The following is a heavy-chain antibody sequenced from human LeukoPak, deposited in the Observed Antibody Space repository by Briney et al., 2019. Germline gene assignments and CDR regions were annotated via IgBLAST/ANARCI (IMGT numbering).Heavy chain of an antibody. D-gene: IGHD3-10*01. CDR1: GFTFSNSW. Sequence: QPGGSLRLSCAASGFTFSNSWMYWVRQAPGKGLEWVANINQDESEIYYVGSVKGRFTISRDNAKNSLSLQMNSLRVEDTAVYYCASGDNFDYWGQGTLITVSS. V-gene: IGHV3-7*01. J-gene: IGHJ4*02. CDR3: ASGDNFDY. CDR2: INQDESEI.